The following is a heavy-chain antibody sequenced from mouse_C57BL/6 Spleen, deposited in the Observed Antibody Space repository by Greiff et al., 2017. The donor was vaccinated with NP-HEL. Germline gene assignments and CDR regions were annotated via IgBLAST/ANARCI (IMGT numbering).Heavy chain of an antibody. Sequence: EVMLVESGGGLVQPGGSLSLSCAASGFTFTDYYMSWVRQPPGQALEWLGFIRNKANGYTTEYSASVKGRFTISRDNSQSILYLQMNALRAEDSATYYCARYDDGYFDYWGQGTTLTVSS. CDR2: IRNKANGYTT. V-gene: IGHV7-3*01. CDR3: ARYDDGYFDY. J-gene: IGHJ2*01. D-gene: IGHD2-3*01. CDR1: GFTFTDYY.